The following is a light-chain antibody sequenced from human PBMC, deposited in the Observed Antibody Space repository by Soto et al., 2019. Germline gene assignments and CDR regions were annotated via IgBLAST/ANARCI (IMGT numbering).Light chain of an antibody. V-gene: IGKV1-5*01. CDR2: DAS. CDR3: QQYNNYFSWT. Sequence: DIQMTQSPSTLSASVGDRVTITCRASQSISIWLAWYQQKPGKAPNILIYDASTLVSGVPSRFSGSGSVTEFTLTISSLQPDDFATYYCQQYNNYFSWTFGQGTEVEIK. CDR1: QSISIW. J-gene: IGKJ1*01.